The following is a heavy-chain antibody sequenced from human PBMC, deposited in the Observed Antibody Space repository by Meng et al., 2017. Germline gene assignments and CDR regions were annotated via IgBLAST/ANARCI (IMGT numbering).Heavy chain of an antibody. CDR1: AFSLSTSGVG. D-gene: IGHD3-16*01. Sequence: SGPTLVKPTQTLTLTCTFSAFSLSTSGVGVGWIRQPSGKALEWLALIYWDDDKRYSPSLKGRLTITKDTSKNQVVLTMTNMDPVDTATYCCAHSDRKSMGGIWGEDYWGQGTLVTVSS. J-gene: IGHJ4*02. CDR3: AHSDRKSMGGIWGEDY. V-gene: IGHV2-5*02. CDR2: IYWDDDK.